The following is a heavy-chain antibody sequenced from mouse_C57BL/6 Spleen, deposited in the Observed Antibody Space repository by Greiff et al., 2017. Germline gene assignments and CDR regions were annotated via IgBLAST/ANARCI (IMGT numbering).Heavy chain of an antibody. CDR3: ARAGGNYFDY. V-gene: IGHV1-61*01. D-gene: IGHD4-1*01. CDR2: IYPSDSET. J-gene: IGHJ2*01. CDR1: GYTFTSYW. Sequence: QVQLQQPGAELVRPGSSVKLSCKASGYTFTSYWMDWVKQRPGQGLEWIGNIYPSDSETHYNQKFKDKATLTVDKSSSTAYMQLSSLTAEDSAVYYCARAGGNYFDYWGQGTTLAVAS.